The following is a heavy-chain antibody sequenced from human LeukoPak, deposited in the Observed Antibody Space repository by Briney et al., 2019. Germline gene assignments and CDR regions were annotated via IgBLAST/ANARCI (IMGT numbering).Heavy chain of an antibody. D-gene: IGHD7-27*01. Sequence: ASVKVSCKAFGYTFTSNYMHWVRQAPGQGPEWMGVISPSGGSTTYAQRFQGRVTLTEDTSTGTAYMALTSLKSEDTAVYYCATGSVTSIYFDYWGQGTLVTVSS. CDR3: ATGSVTSIYFDY. V-gene: IGHV1-46*01. CDR1: GYTFTSNY. CDR2: ISPSGGST. J-gene: IGHJ4*02.